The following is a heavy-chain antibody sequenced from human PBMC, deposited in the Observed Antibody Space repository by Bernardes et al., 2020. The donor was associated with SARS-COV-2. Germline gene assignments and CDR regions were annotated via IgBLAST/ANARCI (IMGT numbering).Heavy chain of an antibody. D-gene: IGHD6-13*01. V-gene: IGHV6-1*01. CDR2: TYYRSKWFS. CDR3: ARAPAWTGSISWYAFDI. Sequence: SQTLSLTCAISGDSVSSSSAAWNWIRQSPSRGLEWLGRTYYRSKWFSDYAISVKSRIIINPDTSKNQFFLQLNSVTPEDTAVYYCARAPAWTGSISWYAFDIWGQGTMVTVSS. CDR1: GDSVSSSSAA. J-gene: IGHJ3*02.